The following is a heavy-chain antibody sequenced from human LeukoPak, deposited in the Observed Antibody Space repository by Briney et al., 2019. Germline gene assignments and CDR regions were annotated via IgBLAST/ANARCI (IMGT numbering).Heavy chain of an antibody. Sequence: GESLEISCEGSGYSFTSYWIAWVRQMPGKGLECMGIIYPGDSDTRYSPSFQGQVTISADKSISTAYLQWSSLKASDTAMYYCARQGLRDAFDIWGQGTMVPVSS. D-gene: IGHD4-17*01. CDR3: ARQGLRDAFDI. V-gene: IGHV5-51*01. CDR1: GYSFTSYW. CDR2: IYPGDSDT. J-gene: IGHJ3*02.